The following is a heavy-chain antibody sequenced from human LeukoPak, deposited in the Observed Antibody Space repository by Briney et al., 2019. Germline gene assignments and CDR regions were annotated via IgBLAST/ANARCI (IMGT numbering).Heavy chain of an antibody. D-gene: IGHD3-10*02. J-gene: IGHJ4*02. CDR2: ISSSSSYI. CDR1: GFTFSSYS. V-gene: IGHV3-21*01. Sequence: GGSLRLSCAASGFTFSSYSTNRVRQAPGKGLEWVSSISSSSSYIYYADSVKGRFTISRDNAKNSLYLQMNSLRAEDTAVYYCARDLDYYVPFDYWGQGTLVTVSS. CDR3: ARDLDYYVPFDY.